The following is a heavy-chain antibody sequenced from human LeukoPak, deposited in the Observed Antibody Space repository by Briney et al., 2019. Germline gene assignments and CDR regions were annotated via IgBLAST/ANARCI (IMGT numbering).Heavy chain of an antibody. CDR1: GFTFSSYG. CDR2: IRCDGSNK. CDR3: AGKRTYYYGSGSYEGSDY. Sequence: GGSLRLSCAASGFTFSSYGMHWVRQAPGKGLEWVAFIRCDGSNKYYADSVKGRFTISRDNSKNTLYLQMNSLRAEDTAVYYCAGKRTYYYGSGSYEGSDYWGQGTLVTVSS. V-gene: IGHV3-30*02. J-gene: IGHJ4*02. D-gene: IGHD3-10*01.